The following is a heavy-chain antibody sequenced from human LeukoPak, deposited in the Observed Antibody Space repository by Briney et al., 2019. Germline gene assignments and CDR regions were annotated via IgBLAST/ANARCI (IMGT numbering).Heavy chain of an antibody. D-gene: IGHD2-2*01. J-gene: IGHJ3*02. CDR1: GGTFSSYA. CDR3: AREGYCSSTSCYRAFDI. Sequence: ASVTVSCKASGGTFSSYAISWVRQAPGQGLEWMGGIIPIFGTANYAQKFQGRVTITTDESTSTAYMELSSLRSEDTAVYYCAREGYCSSTSCYRAFDIWGQGTMVTVSS. V-gene: IGHV1-69*05. CDR2: IIPIFGTA.